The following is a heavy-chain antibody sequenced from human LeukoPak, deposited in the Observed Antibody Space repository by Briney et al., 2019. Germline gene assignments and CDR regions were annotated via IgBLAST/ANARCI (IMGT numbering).Heavy chain of an antibody. D-gene: IGHD6-19*01. CDR1: GFTFSSYG. CDR2: ISGSGGST. V-gene: IGHV3-23*01. J-gene: IGHJ4*02. Sequence: GGSLRLSCAASGFTFSSYGMSWVRQAPGKGLEWVSAISGSGGSTYYADSVKGRFTISRDNSKNTLYLQMNSLTTEDTAVYYCTTEWPRVVDGRYLYYFDYWGQGTLVTVSS. CDR3: TTEWPRVVDGRYLYYFDY.